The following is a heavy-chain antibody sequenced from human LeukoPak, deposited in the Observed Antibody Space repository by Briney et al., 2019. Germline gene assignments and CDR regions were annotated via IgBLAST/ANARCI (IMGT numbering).Heavy chain of an antibody. CDR2: LYYSGST. V-gene: IGHV4-59*08. Sequence: SETLSLTCTVSGGSISGYYWSWIRKPPGRGLEWIGYLYYSGSTNYNPSLKSRVTMSVDTSNNQFSLQLRSVTAADTAVYYCARRSRTYCGGDCYAFDYWGQGTLLTVSS. J-gene: IGHJ4*02. CDR1: GGSISGYY. CDR3: ARRSRTYCGGDCYAFDY. D-gene: IGHD2-21*02.